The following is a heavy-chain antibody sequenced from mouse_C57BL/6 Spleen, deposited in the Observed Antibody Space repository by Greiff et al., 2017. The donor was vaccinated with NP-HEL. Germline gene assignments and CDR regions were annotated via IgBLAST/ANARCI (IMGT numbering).Heavy chain of an antibody. J-gene: IGHJ2*01. CDR1: GYTSTSYC. D-gene: IGHD1-1*01. Sequence: QVQLQQPGAELVKPGASVKLSCTASGYTSTSYCMHWVKQRPGQGLEWIGMIHPNSGSTNYNEKFQSKATLTADKSSSTAYMQLSSLTSEDSAVSYCATYCGGSSHVYWGQGTTLTVSA. CDR2: IHPNSGST. V-gene: IGHV1-64*01. CDR3: ATYCGGSSHVY.